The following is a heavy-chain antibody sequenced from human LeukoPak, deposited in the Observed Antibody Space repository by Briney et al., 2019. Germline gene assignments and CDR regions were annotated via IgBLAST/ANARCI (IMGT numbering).Heavy chain of an antibody. CDR1: GGSISSGGYY. V-gene: IGHV4-31*03. Sequence: TLSLTCTVSGGSISSGGYYWSWIRQXPGXGLEWIGYIYYSGSTYYNPSLKSRVTISVDTSKNQFSLKLSSVTAADTAVYYCARAPKLNDYVWGSYRHFDYWGQGTLATVSS. J-gene: IGHJ4*02. CDR3: ARAPKLNDYVWGSYRHFDY. D-gene: IGHD3-16*02. CDR2: IYYSGST.